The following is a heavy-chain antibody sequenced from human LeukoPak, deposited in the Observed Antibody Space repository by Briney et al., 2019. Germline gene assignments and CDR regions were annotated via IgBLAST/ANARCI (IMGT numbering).Heavy chain of an antibody. CDR2: ISGYNGNT. CDR3: ARDQDDFWSGYWY. Sequence: ASVKVSCKASGYTFTTYGISWVRQAPGQGLEWMGWISGYNGNTNYAQKFQGRVTMTTDTSTSTAYMELRSLRSDDTAVYYCARDQDDFWSGYWYWGQGTLVTVSS. CDR1: GYTFTTYG. J-gene: IGHJ4*02. D-gene: IGHD3-3*01. V-gene: IGHV1-18*01.